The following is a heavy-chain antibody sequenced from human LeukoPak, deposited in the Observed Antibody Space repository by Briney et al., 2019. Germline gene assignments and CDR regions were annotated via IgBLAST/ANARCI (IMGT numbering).Heavy chain of an antibody. CDR3: ARGSQSIVATIKSGDLGD. CDR1: GYTFTSYG. D-gene: IGHD5-12*01. J-gene: IGHJ4*02. Sequence: ASVKVSCKASGYTFTSYGISWVRQAPGQGLEWMGWISAYNGNTNYAQKLQGRVTMTTDTSTSTAYMELRSLRSDDTAVYYCARGSQSIVATIKSGDLGDWGQGTLVTVSS. V-gene: IGHV1-18*01. CDR2: ISAYNGNT.